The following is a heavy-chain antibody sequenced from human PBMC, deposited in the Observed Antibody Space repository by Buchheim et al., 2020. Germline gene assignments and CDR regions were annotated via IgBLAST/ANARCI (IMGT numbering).Heavy chain of an antibody. CDR3: ATLPSPLLEMATIEVYGMDV. CDR1: GGTFSSYA. Sequence: QVQLVQSGAEVKKPGSSVKVSCKASGGTFSSYAISWVRQAPGQGLEWMGGIIPIFGTANYAQKFQGRVTITADESTRTAYMELSSLRSEDTAVYYCATLPSPLLEMATIEVYGMDVWGQGTT. D-gene: IGHD5-24*01. CDR2: IIPIFGTA. V-gene: IGHV1-69*01. J-gene: IGHJ6*02.